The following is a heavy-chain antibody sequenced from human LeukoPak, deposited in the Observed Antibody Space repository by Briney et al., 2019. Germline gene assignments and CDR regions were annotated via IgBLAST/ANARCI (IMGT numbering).Heavy chain of an antibody. CDR3: ANPNFHPRITIFGVVINWFDP. J-gene: IGHJ5*02. Sequence: GGSLRLSCAASGFTFSSYAMSWVRQAPGKGLEWVSAISGSGGSTYYADSVKGRFTISRDNSKNTLYLQMNSLRAEDTAVYYCANPNFHPRITIFGVVINWFDPWGQGTLVTVSS. V-gene: IGHV3-23*01. CDR2: ISGSGGST. D-gene: IGHD3-3*01. CDR1: GFTFSSYA.